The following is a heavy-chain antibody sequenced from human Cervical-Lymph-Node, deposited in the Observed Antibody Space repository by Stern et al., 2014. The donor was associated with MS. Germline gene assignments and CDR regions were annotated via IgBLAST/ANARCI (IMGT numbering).Heavy chain of an antibody. CDR2: IYLGDSNT. CDR3: ARPGSARSLDY. J-gene: IGHJ4*02. D-gene: IGHD6-19*01. CDR1: GYDFTSSW. Sequence: EVQLVESGAEVKKPGESLKISCKGSGYDFTSSWIGWVRQMPGKGLEWMGIIYLGDSNTEYSPSFEGQVTISADKSVTTAYLQWSSLKASDTAMYYCARPGSARSLDYWGQGTLVTVSS. V-gene: IGHV5-51*03.